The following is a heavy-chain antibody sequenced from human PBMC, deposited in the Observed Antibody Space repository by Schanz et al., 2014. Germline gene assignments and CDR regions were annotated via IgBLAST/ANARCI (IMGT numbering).Heavy chain of an antibody. Sequence: EVQLVESGGGLVQPGGSLRLSCAASGFTFSSYAMSWVRQAPGKGLEWVSAISGGGGTTYYTDSVTGRFTISRDNAKNTLYLQMNTLRAEDTAVYYCAKGRFGELSAFDIWGQGTMVTVSS. CDR1: GFTFSSYA. CDR2: ISGGGGTT. J-gene: IGHJ3*02. CDR3: AKGRFGELSAFDI. V-gene: IGHV3-23*04. D-gene: IGHD3-10*01.